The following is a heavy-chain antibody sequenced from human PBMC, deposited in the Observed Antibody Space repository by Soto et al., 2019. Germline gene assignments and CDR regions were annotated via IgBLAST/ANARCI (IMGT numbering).Heavy chain of an antibody. CDR3: ARIMTTVTRGLIDY. J-gene: IGHJ4*02. V-gene: IGHV1-69*02. Sequence: QVQLVQSGAEVKKPGSSVKVSCKASGGTFSSYTISWVRQAPGQGLEWMGRIIPILGIANYAQKFQGRVTITADKSTSTAYMELSSLRSEATAVYYCARIMTTVTRGLIDYWGQGTLVTVSS. CDR1: GGTFSSYT. D-gene: IGHD4-17*01. CDR2: IIPILGIA.